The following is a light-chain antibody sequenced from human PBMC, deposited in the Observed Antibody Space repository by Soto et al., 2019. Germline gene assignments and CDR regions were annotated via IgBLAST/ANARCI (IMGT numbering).Light chain of an antibody. J-gene: IGKJ1*01. Sequence: EIVLTQSPGTLSLSPGERATLSCRASQSVRSGYFAWYQQKPGQAPRLLIHGASARATGIPGRFSGSGSGTEFTLTISSLQSEDVAVYYCHQYSDWPGTFGLGTKVDIK. V-gene: IGKV3-15*01. CDR1: QSVRSGY. CDR3: HQYSDWPGT. CDR2: GAS.